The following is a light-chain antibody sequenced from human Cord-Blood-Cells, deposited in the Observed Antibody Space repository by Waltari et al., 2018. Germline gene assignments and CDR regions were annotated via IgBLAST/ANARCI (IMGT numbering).Light chain of an antibody. CDR1: SSNIGSNY. V-gene: IGLV1-47*01. CDR3: AAWDDSLSGFYV. J-gene: IGLJ1*01. CDR2: RNN. Sequence: QSVLTQPPSASGTPGQRGTISCSGISSNIGSNYVYWYQQLPGTAPKLLIYRNNQRPSGVPDRFSGSKSGTSASLAISGLRSEDEADYYCAAWDDSLSGFYVFGTGTKVTVL.